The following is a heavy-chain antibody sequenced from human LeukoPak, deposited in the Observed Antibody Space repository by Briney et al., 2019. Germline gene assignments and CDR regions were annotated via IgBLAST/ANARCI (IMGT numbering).Heavy chain of an antibody. CDR1: GFTFSDSA. Sequence: PGGSLRLSCVASGFTFSDSAMTWVRQAPGKGLEWVSAISGSGDNIYYADSVKGRFTISRDKSKNTLFSQMNSLRAEDAAIYYCAKGLSLPRWGQGTLVTVSS. J-gene: IGHJ4*02. D-gene: IGHD2/OR15-2a*01. CDR3: AKGLSLPR. V-gene: IGHV3-23*01. CDR2: ISGSGDNI.